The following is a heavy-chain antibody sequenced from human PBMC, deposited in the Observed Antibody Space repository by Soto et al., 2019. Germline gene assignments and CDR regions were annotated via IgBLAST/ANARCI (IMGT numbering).Heavy chain of an antibody. CDR1: GSPLATKG. CDR3: ARIRGYWYGLDV. J-gene: IGHJ6*02. V-gene: IGHV3-23*01. CDR2: ITGTGGNT. Sequence: EVQLLESGGGLVQPGGSLRLSCAASGSPLATKGWTGVAQVPGKGREWVSAITGTGGNTYNVDSVKGRFTSSRDNSKNMLYLQVNSLRVEDTAVYYCARIRGYWYGLDVWGQGTTVTVSS.